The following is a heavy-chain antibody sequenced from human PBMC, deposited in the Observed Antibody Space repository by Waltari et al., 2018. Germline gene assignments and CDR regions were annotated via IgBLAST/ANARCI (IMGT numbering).Heavy chain of an antibody. CDR1: GFTFSSYS. Sequence: EVQLVESGGGLVKPGGSLRLSCAASGFTFSSYSMNWVRQAPGKGLEWVSSISRSSSYIYYADSVKGRFTISRDNAKNSLYLQMNSLRAEDTAVYYCARGHTLALDAFDIWGQGTMVTVSS. D-gene: IGHD3-16*01. CDR3: ARGHTLALDAFDI. CDR2: ISRSSSYI. V-gene: IGHV3-21*01. J-gene: IGHJ3*02.